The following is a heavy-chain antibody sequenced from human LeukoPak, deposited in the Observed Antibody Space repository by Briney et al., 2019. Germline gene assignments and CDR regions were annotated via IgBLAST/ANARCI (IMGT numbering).Heavy chain of an antibody. J-gene: IGHJ4*02. Sequence: GASVTVSFKASGYTFTSYGISWVRQAPGQGLEWVGIINPSGGSTSYAQKFQGRVTMTRDTSTSTVYMELSSLRSEDTAVYYCARDGFGWFDYWGQGTLVTVSS. D-gene: IGHD6-19*01. CDR3: ARDGFGWFDY. V-gene: IGHV1-46*01. CDR1: GYTFTSYG. CDR2: INPSGGST.